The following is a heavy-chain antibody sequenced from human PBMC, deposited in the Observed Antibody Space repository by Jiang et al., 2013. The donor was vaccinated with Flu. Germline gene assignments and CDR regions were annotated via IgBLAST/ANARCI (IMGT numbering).Heavy chain of an antibody. CDR3: ARSNGWFFDY. Sequence: GLVKPSETLSLTCAVSGGTISVGTYYWGWIRQPPGKGLEWIGSIYFSGMTFYNATLKSRVAISIDTSKTQFSLRLNSVTAADTAMYYCARSNGWFFDYWGQGTLVTVSS. CDR2: IYFSGMT. D-gene: IGHD6-19*01. J-gene: IGHJ4*02. V-gene: IGHV4-39*07. CDR1: GGTISVGTYY.